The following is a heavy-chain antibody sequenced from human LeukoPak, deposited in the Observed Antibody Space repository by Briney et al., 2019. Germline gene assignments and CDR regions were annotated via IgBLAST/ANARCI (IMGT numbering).Heavy chain of an antibody. CDR2: IYYSGST. J-gene: IGHJ4*02. CDR1: GGSISTYY. V-gene: IGHV4-59*01. D-gene: IGHD3-22*01. CDR3: ARADVIPDYFDNSGAFDY. Sequence: SETLSLTCTVSGGSISTYYWSWVRQPPGKGLEWIGYIYYSGSTNYNPSLKSRVTISVYTSKNQFSLKLSSVPDAETAVYYCARADVIPDYFDNSGAFDYWGQGTLVTVSS.